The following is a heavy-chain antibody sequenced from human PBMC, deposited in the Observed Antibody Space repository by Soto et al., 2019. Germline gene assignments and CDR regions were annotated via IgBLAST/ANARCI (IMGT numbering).Heavy chain of an antibody. CDR1: GLTFSSSG. J-gene: IGHJ6*02. V-gene: IGHV3-7*01. CDR3: AGSLAEWLRQSYYYYGMGV. Sequence: CGSLRLSCAACGLTFSSSGMSWVRQAPGKGLEWVANIKQDGSEKYYVDSVKGRFTISRDNAKNSLYLQMNSLRAEDTAVYYCAGSLAEWLRQSYYYYGMGVRGQGTTVTVSS. D-gene: IGHD3-3*01. CDR2: IKQDGSEK.